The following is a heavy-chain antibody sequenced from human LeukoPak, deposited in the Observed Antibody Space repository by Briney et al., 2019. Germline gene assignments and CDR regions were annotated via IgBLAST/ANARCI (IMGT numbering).Heavy chain of an antibody. CDR3: AGHHPRNTVDF. Sequence: SVTLSLTCTVSGGSISSYYWSWIRQPPGKGLEWIGYIYYSGSTNYNPSLKSRVTITVDTSKNQFSLKLSSVTAADTAVYYCAGHHPRNTVDFWGQGTLVTVSS. CDR1: GGSISSYY. CDR2: IYYSGST. J-gene: IGHJ4*02. D-gene: IGHD2/OR15-2a*01. V-gene: IGHV4-59*08.